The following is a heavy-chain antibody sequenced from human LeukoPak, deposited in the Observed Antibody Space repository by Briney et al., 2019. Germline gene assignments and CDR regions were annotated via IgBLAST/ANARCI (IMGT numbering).Heavy chain of an antibody. J-gene: IGHJ3*02. D-gene: IGHD6-13*01. CDR1: GYTFTGYY. V-gene: IGHV1-2*02. Sequence: ASVKVSCKASGYTFTGYYIHRVRQAPGQGLEWMGWINPNSGDTKYAQKFQGRVTMTRDTSNSTAYMELSRLRSDDTAVYYCARPKYSSSWDAFDIWGPGTMVTVSS. CDR2: INPNSGDT. CDR3: ARPKYSSSWDAFDI.